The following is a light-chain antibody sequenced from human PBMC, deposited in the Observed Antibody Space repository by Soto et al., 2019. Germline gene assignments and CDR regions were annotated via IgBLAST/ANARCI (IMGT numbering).Light chain of an antibody. CDR3: QHSSGMAPYS. Sequence: DIHVTQSPSSLSASLGDRVTLTCRASQSIDNKLHWYQQRPRKAPRLLIYGGLILQEGVPSRFSGSVSGTNFTLTIDSLQSDDFATYYCQHSSGMAPYSFGQGTKVEI. CDR1: QSIDNK. CDR2: GGL. V-gene: IGKV1-39*01. J-gene: IGKJ2*01.